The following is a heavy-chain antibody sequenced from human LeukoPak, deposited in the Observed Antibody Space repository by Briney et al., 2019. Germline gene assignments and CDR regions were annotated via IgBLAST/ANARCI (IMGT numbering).Heavy chain of an antibody. Sequence: EASEKVSCKASGYTFTGYYMHWVRQAPGQGLEWMGWVNPKSGVTNYAQRFQGRVTMDRDTPISTVYMEVRGLRSDDTAVYYCARARYSGYDPLDFWGQGTLVTVSS. CDR1: GYTFTGYY. CDR2: VNPKSGVT. D-gene: IGHD5-12*01. CDR3: ARARYSGYDPLDF. J-gene: IGHJ4*02. V-gene: IGHV1-2*02.